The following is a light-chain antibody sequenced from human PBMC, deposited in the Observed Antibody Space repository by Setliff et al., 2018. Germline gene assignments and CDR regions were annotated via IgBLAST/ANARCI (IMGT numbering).Light chain of an antibody. CDR2: YDT. CDR1: NIGDKS. J-gene: IGLJ1*01. V-gene: IGLV3-21*04. Sequence: SYELTQPPSESVAPGKTARITCGGHNIGDKSVHWYQQKPGQAPVLVIYYDTERPSGIPERFSGSNSGNTATLTINRVEAGDEADYYCQVWDAVSDHFVFGPGTKVTVL. CDR3: QVWDAVSDHFV.